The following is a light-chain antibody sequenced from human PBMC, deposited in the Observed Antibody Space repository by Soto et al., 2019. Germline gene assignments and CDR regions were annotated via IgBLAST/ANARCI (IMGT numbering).Light chain of an antibody. V-gene: IGLV2-8*01. CDR2: EVT. CDR1: SSDVGGYNY. CDR3: SSYVGSNNFV. J-gene: IGLJ1*01. Sequence: QSVLTQPPSASGPPGQSVTISCSGTSSDVGGYNYVSWFQQHPGKAPKLMIYEVTKRPSGVPDRFSGSKSGNTASLTVSGLQAEDEAEYYCSSYVGSNNFVFGTGTKLTVL.